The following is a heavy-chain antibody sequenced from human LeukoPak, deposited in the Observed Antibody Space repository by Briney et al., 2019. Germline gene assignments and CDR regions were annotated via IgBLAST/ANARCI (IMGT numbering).Heavy chain of an antibody. J-gene: IGHJ4*02. CDR2: IYFSGST. CDR1: GGSISYSNSY. Sequence: SETLSLTCTISGGSISYSNSYWGWIRQPPGKGLEWIGNIYFSGSTYYKQSLKSRVTISVDTSKNQFSLKVRSVTAADTAVYYCARSRGRLAQLDFWGQGTLVTVSS. V-gene: IGHV4-39*07. CDR3: ARSRGRLAQLDF. D-gene: IGHD6-25*01.